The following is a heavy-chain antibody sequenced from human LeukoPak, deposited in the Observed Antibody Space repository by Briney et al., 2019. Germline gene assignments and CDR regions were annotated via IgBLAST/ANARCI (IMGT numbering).Heavy chain of an antibody. J-gene: IGHJ4*02. CDR1: GGSISSSNW. D-gene: IGHD5-18*01. CDR3: ARVKHDVDTAMVLVHFDY. Sequence: PSGTLSLTCAVSGGSISSSNWWSWVRQPPGKGLEWIGEIYHSGSTNYNPSLKSRVTISVDKSKNQFSLKLSSVTAADTAVYYCARVKHDVDTAMVLVHFDYWGQGTLVTVSS. CDR2: IYHSGST. V-gene: IGHV4-4*02.